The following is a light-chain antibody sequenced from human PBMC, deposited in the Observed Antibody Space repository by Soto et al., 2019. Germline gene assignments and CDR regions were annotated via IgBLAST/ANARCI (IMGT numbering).Light chain of an antibody. Sequence: EIGLTQSPGTLSLSPGARATLSCRASQSVSSSYLAWYQQKPGQAPRLLIYGASSRATGIPDRFSGSGSGTDFTLIISRLEPEDFAVYYCQQYGSSPRTFGQGTKVDIK. J-gene: IGKJ1*01. CDR3: QQYGSSPRT. V-gene: IGKV3-20*01. CDR1: QSVSSSY. CDR2: GAS.